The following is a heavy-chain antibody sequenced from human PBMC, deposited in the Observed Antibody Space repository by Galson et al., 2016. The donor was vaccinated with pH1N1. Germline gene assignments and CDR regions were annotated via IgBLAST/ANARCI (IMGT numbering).Heavy chain of an antibody. CDR1: GYAFTSYP. CDR2: ITTNTGNP. Sequence: SVKVSCKASGYAFTSYPMNWVRQAPGQGLEWMGWITTNTGNPTYAQGFTGRFAFSLDTSVSTAYLQIDSLKAEDTAVYYCAKKMDSSDSKTYYLGGDHFDYWGQGTLVAVSS. D-gene: IGHD2-21*02. J-gene: IGHJ4*02. V-gene: IGHV7-4-1*01. CDR3: AKKMDSSDSKTYYLGGDHFDY.